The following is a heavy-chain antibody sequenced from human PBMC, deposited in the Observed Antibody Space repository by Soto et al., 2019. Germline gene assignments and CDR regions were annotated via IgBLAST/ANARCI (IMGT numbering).Heavy chain of an antibody. D-gene: IGHD6-13*01. V-gene: IGHV3-23*01. Sequence: EVQLLESGGGLVQPGGSLRLSCAASGFTFSSYTMNWVRQAPGQGLEWVSTISGSGGSTYYADSVKGRFTISRDNYKNALYLQLNGQSVEDTAVYYCAKDSGYSSSWYVLSNWFDPWGQGTLVAVSS. CDR2: ISGSGGST. CDR3: AKDSGYSSSWYVLSNWFDP. CDR1: GFTFSSYT. J-gene: IGHJ5*02.